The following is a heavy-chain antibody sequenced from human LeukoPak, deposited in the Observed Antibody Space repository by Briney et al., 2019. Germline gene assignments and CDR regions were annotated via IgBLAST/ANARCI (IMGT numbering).Heavy chain of an antibody. CDR1: GFTFNGFW. J-gene: IGHJ6*03. Sequence: GGSLRLSCAASGFTFNGFWMSWVHQAPGKGLEWVANIKQDGSDIYYLGSVRGRFTISRDNAMNSLYLQMNSLRAEDTAVYYCTRDALYGDPSYYYMDVWGKGTTVTVSS. V-gene: IGHV3-7*01. CDR3: TRDALYGDPSYYYMDV. CDR2: IKQDGSDI. D-gene: IGHD4-17*01.